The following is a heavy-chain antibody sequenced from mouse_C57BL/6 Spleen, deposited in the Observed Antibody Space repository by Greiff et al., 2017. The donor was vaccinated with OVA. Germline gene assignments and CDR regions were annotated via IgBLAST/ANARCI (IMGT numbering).Heavy chain of an antibody. V-gene: IGHV1-78*01. CDR1: GYTFTDHT. D-gene: IGHD2-4*01. CDR3: ARYYYDYDSGAMDY. J-gene: IGHJ4*01. Sequence: VKLVESDAELVKPGASVKISCKVSGYTFTDHTIHWMKQRPEQGLEWIGYIYPRDGSTKYNEKFKGKATLTADKSSSTAYMQLNSLTSEDSAVYFCARYYYDYDSGAMDYWGQGTSVTVSS. CDR2: IYPRDGST.